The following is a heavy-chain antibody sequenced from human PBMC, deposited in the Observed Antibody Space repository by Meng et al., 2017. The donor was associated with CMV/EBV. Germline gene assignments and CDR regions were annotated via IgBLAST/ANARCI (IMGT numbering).Heavy chain of an antibody. J-gene: IGHJ3*02. CDR2: IYHSGST. CDR1: GYSISSGYY. V-gene: IGHV4-38-2*02. D-gene: IGHD1-26*01. CDR3: AREGIVGFI. Sequence: SETLSLTCTVSGYSISSGYYWGLIRQPPGKWLEWIGSIYHSGSTYYNPSLKSRVTISVDTSKNQFSLKLSSVTAADTAVYYCAREGIVGFIWGQGTMVTVSS.